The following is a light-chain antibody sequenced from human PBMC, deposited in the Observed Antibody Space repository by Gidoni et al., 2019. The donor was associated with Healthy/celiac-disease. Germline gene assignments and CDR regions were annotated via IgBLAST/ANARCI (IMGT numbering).Light chain of an antibody. CDR3: CSYAGSSTWV. CDR2: EGS. V-gene: IGLV2-23*01. CDR1: SSDVGRYNL. J-gene: IGLJ3*02. Sequence: QSALTQPASASGSPGQSITISCPGTSSDVGRYNLVSWYQQHPGQAPKLMIYEGSKRPSGVSNRFSGSKSGNTASLTISGLQAEDEADYYCCSYAGSSTWVFGGGTKLTVL.